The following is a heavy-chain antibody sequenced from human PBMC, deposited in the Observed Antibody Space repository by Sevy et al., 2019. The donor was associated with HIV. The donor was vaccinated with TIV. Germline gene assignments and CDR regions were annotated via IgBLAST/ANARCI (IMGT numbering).Heavy chain of an antibody. J-gene: IGHJ4*02. CDR1: GFTFNNYA. D-gene: IGHD3-10*02. Sequence: GGSLRLSCAASGFTFNNYAMSWVRQPPGKGLEWVSGLIENGVDTYYSDSVGGRFTISSDNSKNTLYLQMNSLRAEDTAIYYCVKDYMFAADWAPDSWGQGTLVTVSS. CDR2: LIENGVDT. CDR3: VKDYMFAADWAPDS. V-gene: IGHV3-23*01.